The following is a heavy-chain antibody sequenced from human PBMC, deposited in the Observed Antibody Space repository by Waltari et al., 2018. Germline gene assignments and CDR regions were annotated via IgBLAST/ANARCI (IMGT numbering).Heavy chain of an antibody. CDR3: ARHLGGTYHFDS. Sequence: QLQLQESGPGLVKPPETLSLTCTVSGGSISSSRFYWGWIRQSPEKGLEWIGSIFYGGSTYANPSLKSRVTMSIDTSRNQFSLKLNSVTAADTAVYYCARHLGGTYHFDSWGQGTLVTVSS. CDR1: GGSISSSRFY. V-gene: IGHV4-39*01. J-gene: IGHJ4*02. D-gene: IGHD1-26*01. CDR2: IFYGGST.